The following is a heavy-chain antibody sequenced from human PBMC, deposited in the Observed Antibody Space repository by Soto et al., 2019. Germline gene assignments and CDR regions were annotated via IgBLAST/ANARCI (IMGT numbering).Heavy chain of an antibody. CDR1: GYSFSNSW. J-gene: IGHJ6*01. Sequence: GGSLKISCKGSGYSFSNSWIIWVRQMPGKGLEWMGTIDPSDSYTSYSPSFQGHVTISADESISTAYLQWSSLKASDTAMYYCARRRVELRAEYHYGMDVWGQGTTVTV. CDR2: IDPSDSYT. V-gene: IGHV5-10-1*01. D-gene: IGHD1-7*01. CDR3: ARRRVELRAEYHYGMDV.